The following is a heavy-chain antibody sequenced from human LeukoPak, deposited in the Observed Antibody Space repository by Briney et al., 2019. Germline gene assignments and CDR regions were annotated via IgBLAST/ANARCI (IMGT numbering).Heavy chain of an antibody. CDR2: ISAYNGNT. J-gene: IGHJ4*02. D-gene: IGHD2-15*01. V-gene: IGHV1-18*01. Sequence: ASVKISCKASGYTFTSYGISWVRQAPGQGLEWMGWISAYNGNTNYAQKLQGRVTMTTDTSTSTAYMELRGLRSDDTAVYYCARGVRYCSGGSCYYFDYWGQGTLVTVSS. CDR3: ARGVRYCSGGSCYYFDY. CDR1: GYTFTSYG.